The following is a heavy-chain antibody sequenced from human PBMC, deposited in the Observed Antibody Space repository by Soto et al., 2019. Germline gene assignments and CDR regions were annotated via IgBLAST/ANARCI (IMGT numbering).Heavy chain of an antibody. J-gene: IGHJ6*02. V-gene: IGHV1-69*13. CDR1: GYTFTGYY. D-gene: IGHD2-2*03. CDR2: INPIFGTT. CDR3: GSVGYCSSTNCLFYYYHYGMDV. Sequence: SVKVSCKASGYTFTGYYMHWVRQAPGQGLEWMGWINPIFGTTNYAQNFRARVTITADESTSTAYMELSSLTSEDTAVYYCGSVGYCSSTNCLFYYYHYGMDVWGQGTTVTVSS.